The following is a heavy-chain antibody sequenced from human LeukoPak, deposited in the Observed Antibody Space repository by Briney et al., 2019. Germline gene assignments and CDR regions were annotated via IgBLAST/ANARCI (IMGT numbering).Heavy chain of an antibody. D-gene: IGHD1-1*01. Sequence: PGGSLRLSCAASGFTVISNYLSWVRQAPGKGLEWVSVIYAGGSTYYADSVKGRFTISRDNSKNTLFLQMNSLRAEDTAVYYCAREGYNYGPFDYWGQGTLVTVSS. J-gene: IGHJ4*02. CDR3: AREGYNYGPFDY. CDR1: GFTVISNY. V-gene: IGHV3-53*01. CDR2: IYAGGST.